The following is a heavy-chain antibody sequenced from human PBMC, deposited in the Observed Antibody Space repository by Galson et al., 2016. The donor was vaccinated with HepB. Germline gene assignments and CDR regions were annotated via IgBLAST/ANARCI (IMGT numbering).Heavy chain of an antibody. J-gene: IGHJ2*01. V-gene: IGHV2-5*02. Sequence: PALVKPTQTLTLTCTFSGFSLTTSEVGVGWIRQPPGKALEWLALIYWDDDKRYSPSLKSRLTITKDTSKNQVVLTMTNMDPVDTATYYCAHRDGVGPWAYFGLGCRGTLVTVAS. CDR2: IYWDDDK. CDR3: AHRDGVGPWAYFGL. D-gene: IGHD2-15*01. CDR1: GFSLTTSEVG.